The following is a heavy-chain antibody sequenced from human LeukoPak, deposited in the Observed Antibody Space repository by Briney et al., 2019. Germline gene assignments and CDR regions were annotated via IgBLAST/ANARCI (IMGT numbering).Heavy chain of an antibody. J-gene: IGHJ1*01. CDR3: AKDPSVSWYWYFQH. Sequence: GGSLRLSCAASGFTFSSYAMSWVRQAPGKGLEWVSGISESGGTTYYADSVKGRFTISRDNSKNTLSLQMNSLRAEDTAVYYCAKDPSVSWYWYFQHWGQGTLVTVSS. D-gene: IGHD2-15*01. V-gene: IGHV3-23*01. CDR2: ISESGGTT. CDR1: GFTFSSYA.